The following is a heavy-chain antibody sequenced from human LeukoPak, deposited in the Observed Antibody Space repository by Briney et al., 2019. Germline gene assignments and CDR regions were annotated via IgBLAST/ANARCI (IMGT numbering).Heavy chain of an antibody. D-gene: IGHD2-2*01. V-gene: IGHV4-38-2*02. CDR2: IYHSGST. CDR3: ARTTEGYCRSTSYSWCYYYYMDV. Sequence: SETLSLTCSVSGYSISSGYYWGWIRQPPGKGLEWIGSIYHSGSTYYNPSLKSRVTISVDTSKNQFSLKLNSVTAADSAMYYCARTTEGYCRSTSYSWCYYYYMDVWGKGTTVTVSS. J-gene: IGHJ6*03. CDR1: GYSISSGYY.